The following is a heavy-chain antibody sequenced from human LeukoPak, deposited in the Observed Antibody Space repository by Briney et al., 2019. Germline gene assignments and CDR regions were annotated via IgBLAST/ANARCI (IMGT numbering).Heavy chain of an antibody. CDR3: AKDVAAARNFAEYFQY. J-gene: IGHJ1*01. CDR1: GFTFSSYG. D-gene: IGHD6-13*01. Sequence: GGSLRLSCAAPGFTFSSYGMHWVRQAPGKGLEWVGVISYDGSNKYYADSVKGRFTIARDNSKNTLYLQMNSLRAEDTAVYYCAKDVAAARNFAEYFQYWGQGTLVTVSS. CDR2: ISYDGSNK. V-gene: IGHV3-30*18.